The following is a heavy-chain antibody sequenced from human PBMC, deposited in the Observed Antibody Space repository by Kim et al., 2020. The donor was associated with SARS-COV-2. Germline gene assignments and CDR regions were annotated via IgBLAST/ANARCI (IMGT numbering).Heavy chain of an antibody. V-gene: IGHV1-8*01. CDR3: ARGRYNWNPPAEYYYYMDV. Sequence: ASVKVSCKASGYTFTSYDINWVRQATGQGLEWMGWMNPNSGNTGYAQKFQGRVTMTRNTSISTAYMELSSLRSEDTAVYYCARGRYNWNPPAEYYYYMDVWGKGTTVTVSS. D-gene: IGHD1-20*01. CDR1: GYTFTSYD. CDR2: MNPNSGNT. J-gene: IGHJ6*03.